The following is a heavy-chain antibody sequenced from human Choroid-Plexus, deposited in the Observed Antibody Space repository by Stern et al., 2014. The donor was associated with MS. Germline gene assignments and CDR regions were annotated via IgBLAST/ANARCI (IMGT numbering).Heavy chain of an antibody. CDR1: GFTFGSCA. CDR2: VSHDGSYK. D-gene: IGHD2/OR15-2a*01. CDR3: AKDRQYLTYFFDH. V-gene: IGHV3-30*18. Sequence: VQLVESGGGVVQPGRPLRLSCVASGFTFGSCAMHWVRQAPGKGLEWVGGVSHDGSYKYYADSVKGRFTISRDNSQNTLYMQMSSLRPEDTAVYYCAKDRQYLTYFFDHWGQGSLVIVSS. J-gene: IGHJ5*02.